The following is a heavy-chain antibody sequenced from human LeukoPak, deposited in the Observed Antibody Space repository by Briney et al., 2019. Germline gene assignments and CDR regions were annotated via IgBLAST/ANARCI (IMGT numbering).Heavy chain of an antibody. V-gene: IGHV3-48*01. CDR1: GFTFSSYS. D-gene: IGHD4-17*01. CDR3: ARADDYGDRGSYAFDI. J-gene: IGHJ3*02. Sequence: PGGPLRLSCAASGFTFSSYSMNWVRQAPGKGLEWVSYISSSSSTIYYADSVKGRFTISRDNAKNSLYLQMNSLRAEDTAVYYCARADDYGDRGSYAFDIWGQGTMVTVSS. CDR2: ISSSSSTI.